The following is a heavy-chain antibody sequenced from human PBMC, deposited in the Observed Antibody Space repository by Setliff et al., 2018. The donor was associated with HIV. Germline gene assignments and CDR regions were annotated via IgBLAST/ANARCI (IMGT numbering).Heavy chain of an antibody. CDR2: IKKDGREK. V-gene: IGHV3-7*01. J-gene: IGHJ6*03. Sequence: GGSLRLSCGASGFIFSDSWMDWVRQAPGKGLEWVATIKKDGREKYYVDSVKGRFTISRDNAKNSLFLQMDSLRAEDTALYYCARARLRNYYYYMDVWAKGTTVTVSS. D-gene: IGHD5-12*01. CDR3: ARARLRNYYYYMDV. CDR1: GFIFSDSW.